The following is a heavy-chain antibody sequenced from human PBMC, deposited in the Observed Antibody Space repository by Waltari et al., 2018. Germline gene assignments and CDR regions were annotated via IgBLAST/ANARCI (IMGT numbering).Heavy chain of an antibody. Sequence: EVRLVESGGGLVQPGGSLRLSCAASGFAFANYGMCWVRQAPGKGLECVSSISGSGGTTYYADSVKGRFTMSKDNSKNTLFLQMNSLRVDDTADYYCAKSSGSYYEVFDYWGRGTLVTVSS. D-gene: IGHD1-26*01. V-gene: IGHV3-23*04. CDR3: AKSSGSYYEVFDY. CDR1: GFAFANYG. CDR2: ISGSGGTT. J-gene: IGHJ4*02.